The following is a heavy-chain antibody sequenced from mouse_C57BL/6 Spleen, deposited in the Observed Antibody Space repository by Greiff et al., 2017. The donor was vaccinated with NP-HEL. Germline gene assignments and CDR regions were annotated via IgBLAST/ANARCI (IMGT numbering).Heavy chain of an antibody. V-gene: IGHV3-6*01. CDR1: GYSITSGYY. J-gene: IGHJ1*03. D-gene: IGHD2-4*01. Sequence: VQLQQSGPGLVKPSQSLSLTCSVTGYSITSGYYWNWIRQFPGNKLEWMGYISYDGSNNYNPSLKNRISITRDTSKNQFFLKLNSVTTEDTATYYCARAGIYFERYFDVWGTGTTVTVSS. CDR2: ISYDGSN. CDR3: ARAGIYFERYFDV.